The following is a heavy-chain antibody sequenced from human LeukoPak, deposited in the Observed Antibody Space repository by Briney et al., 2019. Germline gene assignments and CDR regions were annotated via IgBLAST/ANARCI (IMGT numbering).Heavy chain of an antibody. CDR1: GFIFSDYA. J-gene: IGHJ4*02. Sequence: PGGSLRLSCVVSGFIFSDYAMNWVRQAPGRGLEWVSVISGSGGTTFYADSVKGRFTISRDNSKKTLYLQMNSLRAEDTAVYYCAKDRDISSWYHHFDDWGPGTQVTVSS. CDR2: ISGSGGTT. V-gene: IGHV3-23*01. D-gene: IGHD6-13*01. CDR3: AKDRDISSWYHHFDD.